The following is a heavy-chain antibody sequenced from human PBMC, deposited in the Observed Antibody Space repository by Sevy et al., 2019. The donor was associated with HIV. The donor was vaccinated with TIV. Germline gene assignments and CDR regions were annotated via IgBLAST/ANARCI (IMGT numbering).Heavy chain of an antibody. D-gene: IGHD6-13*01. CDR3: AVVAEGY. CDR1: GFTFSNYA. J-gene: IGHJ4*02. V-gene: IGHV3-23*01. Sequence: GGSLRLSCAASGFTFSNYAMSWVRQAPGKGLEWVSGISDSAYNTYYADSVKGRFTISRDNSKNTLYLQMNSLRPEDTAVYYCAVVAEGYWGQGTLVTVSS. CDR2: ISDSAYNT.